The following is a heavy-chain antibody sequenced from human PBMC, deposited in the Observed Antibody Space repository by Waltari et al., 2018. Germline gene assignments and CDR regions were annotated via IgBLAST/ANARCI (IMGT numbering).Heavy chain of an antibody. CDR1: GYTFTDYY. CDR2: VDPEDGET. Sequence: EVQLVQSGAEVKKPGATVKIPCKVSGYTFTDYYMPWVQQAPGKVLEWMGLVDPEDGETIYAEKFQGRVTITADTSTDTAYMELSSLRSEDTAVYYCARLYGAFDIWGQGTMVTVSS. V-gene: IGHV1-69-2*01. CDR3: ARLYGAFDI. D-gene: IGHD4-17*01. J-gene: IGHJ3*02.